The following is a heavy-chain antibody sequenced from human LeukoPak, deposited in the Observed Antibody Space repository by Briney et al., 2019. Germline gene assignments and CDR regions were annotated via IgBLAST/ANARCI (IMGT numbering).Heavy chain of an antibody. D-gene: IGHD1-1*01. J-gene: IGHJ4*02. CDR2: INHSGST. CDR3: ARVQLDPQEFDY. V-gene: IGHV4-34*01. CDR1: GFTFSDYY. Sequence: LRLSCAASGFTFSDYYMSWIRQPPGKGLEWIGEINHSGSTNYNPSLKSRVTISVDTSKNQFSLKLSSVTAADTAVYYCARVQLDPQEFDYWGQGTLVTVSS.